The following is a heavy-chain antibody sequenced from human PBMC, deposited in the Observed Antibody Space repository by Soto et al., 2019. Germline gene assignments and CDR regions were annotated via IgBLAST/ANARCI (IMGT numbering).Heavy chain of an antibody. J-gene: IGHJ4*02. V-gene: IGHV4-30-2*01. D-gene: IGHD3-16*02. Sequence: PSETLSLTCAVSGGSVSSGGYSWSWIRQPPGKGLEWIGYIYHSGSTYYNPSLKSRVTVSVDRSKNQFSLKLSSVTAADTAVYYCARNVWGSYRYMDYWGQGTLVTVSS. CDR1: GGSVSSGGYS. CDR2: IYHSGST. CDR3: ARNVWGSYRYMDY.